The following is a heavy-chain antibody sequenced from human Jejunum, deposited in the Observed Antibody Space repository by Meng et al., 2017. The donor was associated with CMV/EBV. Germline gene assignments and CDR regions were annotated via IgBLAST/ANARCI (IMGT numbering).Heavy chain of an antibody. J-gene: IGHJ4*02. D-gene: IGHD3-22*01. CDR3: ARGFYENSGYHLLIDY. Sequence: TFSSYWMHWVRQAPGKGLVWVSRISSDGGVTAYADSVKGRFTISRDNAKNTVYLQMNSLRVEDTAVYHCARGFYENSGYHLLIDYWGQGTLVTVSS. V-gene: IGHV3-74*01. CDR1: TFSSYW. CDR2: ISSDGGVT.